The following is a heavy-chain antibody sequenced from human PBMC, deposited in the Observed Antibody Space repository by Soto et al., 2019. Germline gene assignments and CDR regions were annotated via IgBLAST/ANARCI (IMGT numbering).Heavy chain of an antibody. CDR1: GGSFSGYY. D-gene: IGHD3-10*01. CDR2: INHSGST. V-gene: IGHV4-34*01. CDR3: ARAYITMVRGVMFYYYGMDV. J-gene: IGHJ6*02. Sequence: SETLSLTCAVYGGSFSGYYWSWIRQPPGKGLEWIGEINHSGSTNYNPSLKSRVTISVDTSKSQFSLKLSSVTAADTAVYYCARAYITMVRGVMFYYYGMDVWGQGTTVTVSS.